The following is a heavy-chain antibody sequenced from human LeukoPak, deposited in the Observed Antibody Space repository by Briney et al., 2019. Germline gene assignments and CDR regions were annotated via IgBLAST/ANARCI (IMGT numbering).Heavy chain of an antibody. V-gene: IGHV3-23*01. J-gene: IGHJ4*02. Sequence: GGSLRLSCAASGFTFSNSAMSWVRQAPGKGLEWVSVVSGTGGITDYADSVKGRFTISRDNSKSTLYLQMNSLRAEDTAVYYCAKDSRLRKFGYSSSWYYFDYWGQGTLVTVSS. D-gene: IGHD6-13*01. CDR1: GFTFSNSA. CDR2: VSGTGGIT. CDR3: AKDSRLRKFGYSSSWYYFDY.